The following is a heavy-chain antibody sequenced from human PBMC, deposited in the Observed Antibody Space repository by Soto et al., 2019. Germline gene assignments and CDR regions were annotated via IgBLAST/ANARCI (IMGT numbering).Heavy chain of an antibody. CDR1: GFTLSSYG. Sequence: SLRLSCAASGFTLSSYGTHWVRQAPGKGLEWVAVIWYDGSNKYYADSVKGRFTISRDNSQNTLYLQMNSLRAEDTAVYYCAKSYYDSSGYYRSPGAFDIWGQGTMVTVSS. CDR3: AKSYYDSSGYYRSPGAFDI. CDR2: IWYDGSNK. D-gene: IGHD3-22*01. V-gene: IGHV3-33*06. J-gene: IGHJ3*02.